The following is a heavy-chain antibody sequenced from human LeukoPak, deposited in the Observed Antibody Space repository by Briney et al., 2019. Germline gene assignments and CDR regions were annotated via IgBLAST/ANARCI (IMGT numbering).Heavy chain of an antibody. J-gene: IGHJ3*02. Sequence: GGSLRLSCAASGFTFSSSAMHWVRQAPGKGLEYVSAISTNGGSTYYANSVKGRFTISRDNSKNTPYLQMGSLRADDMAVYYCARAGVAAAGFAFDIWGQGTMVTVSS. CDR2: ISTNGGST. CDR3: ARAGVAAAGFAFDI. CDR1: GFTFSSSA. D-gene: IGHD6-13*01. V-gene: IGHV3-64*01.